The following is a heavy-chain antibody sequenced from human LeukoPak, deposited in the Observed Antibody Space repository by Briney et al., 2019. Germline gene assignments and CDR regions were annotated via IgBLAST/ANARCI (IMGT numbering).Heavy chain of an antibody. D-gene: IGHD3-9*01. CDR1: GLTVSNNY. J-gene: IGHJ4*02. Sequence: PGGSLRLSCAVSGLTVSNNYMSWVRQAPGKGLEWVSAISGGNGNTYYAYYADSVRGRFTISRDSSKNTLYLQMNSLRAEDTAVYYCAKFYDILTGYFDYWGQGTLVTVSS. V-gene: IGHV3-23*01. CDR3: AKFYDILTGYFDY. CDR2: ISGGNGNTYYA.